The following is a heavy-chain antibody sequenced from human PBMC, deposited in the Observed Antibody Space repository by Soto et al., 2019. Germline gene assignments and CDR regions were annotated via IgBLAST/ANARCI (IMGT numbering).Heavy chain of an antibody. CDR2: ISGSGGST. V-gene: IGHV3-23*01. Sequence: QPGGSLRLSCAASGFTFSSYAMSWDLQAPGKGLEWVSAISGSGGSTYYADSVKGRFTISRDNSKNTLYLQMNSLRAEDTAVYYCAKGRGYYYDSRGYLDYWGQGTLVTVSS. D-gene: IGHD3-22*01. CDR1: GFTFSSYA. J-gene: IGHJ4*02. CDR3: AKGRGYYYDSRGYLDY.